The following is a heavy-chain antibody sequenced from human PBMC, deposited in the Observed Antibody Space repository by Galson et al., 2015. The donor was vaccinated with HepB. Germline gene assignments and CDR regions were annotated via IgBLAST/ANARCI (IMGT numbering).Heavy chain of an antibody. V-gene: IGHV3-23*01. CDR3: AKASQGLVWDSGMDV. Sequence: SLRLSCAASGFTFSNYAMSWVRQAPGKGLEWVSAISGSGGSTYYADSVKGRFTISRDNSDNTLYLQMNSLRAEDTAVYYCAKASQGLVWDSGMDVWGQGTTVTVS. CDR2: ISGSGGST. CDR1: GFTFSNYA. D-gene: IGHD3-16*01. J-gene: IGHJ6*02.